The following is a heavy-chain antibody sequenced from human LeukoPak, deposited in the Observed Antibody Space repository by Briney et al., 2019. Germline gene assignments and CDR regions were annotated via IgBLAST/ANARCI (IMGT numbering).Heavy chain of an antibody. D-gene: IGHD7-27*01. Sequence: ASVQVSFKPSGYTFTSYYINWVRQAPGQGLEWMGWINPNSGGTDYAQKFQGRVTMTRDTSISTAYMELSSLRSDDTAVYYCAIQPWGSGNNWYFDLWGRGTLVTVSS. CDR3: AIQPWGSGNNWYFDL. J-gene: IGHJ2*01. CDR1: GYTFTSYY. V-gene: IGHV1-2*02. CDR2: INPNSGGT.